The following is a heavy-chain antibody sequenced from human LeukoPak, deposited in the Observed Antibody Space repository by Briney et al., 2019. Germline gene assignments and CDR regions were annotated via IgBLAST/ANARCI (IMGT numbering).Heavy chain of an antibody. CDR1: GFTFSSYG. J-gene: IGHJ4*02. CDR3: AKLRGSGSPDYFDY. D-gene: IGHD3-10*01. Sequence: PGGSLRLSCAASGFTFSSYGMHWVRQAPGKGLEWVAVIRYDGSNKYYADSVKGRVTISRDNSKNTLYLQMNSLRAEDTAVYYCAKLRGSGSPDYFDYWGQGPLVTVSS. V-gene: IGHV3-30*02. CDR2: IRYDGSNK.